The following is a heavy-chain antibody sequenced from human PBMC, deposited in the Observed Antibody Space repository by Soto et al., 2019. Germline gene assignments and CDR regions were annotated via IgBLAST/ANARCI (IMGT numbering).Heavy chain of an antibody. Sequence: SETLSLTCTVSSDSISSYYWSWIRQPPGKRLEWIGYISYSGSTDYNPSLKSRVTISGDTSKNQFSLKVGSVTAADTAVYYCARGTSWQLPFDYWGQGTLVTVSS. J-gene: IGHJ4*02. CDR3: ARGTSWQLPFDY. CDR2: ISYSGST. V-gene: IGHV4-59*01. D-gene: IGHD6-13*01. CDR1: SDSISSYY.